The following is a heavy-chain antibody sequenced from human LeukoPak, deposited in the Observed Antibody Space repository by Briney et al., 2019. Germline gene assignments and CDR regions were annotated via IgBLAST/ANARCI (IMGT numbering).Heavy chain of an antibody. CDR1: GFTFSTFSSYG. CDR3: AKDHSSSWFHGDADY. J-gene: IGHJ4*02. Sequence: GGSLRLSCVASGFTFSTFSSYGRTWVRQAPGKGLEWVSGISGSGGSTYYADSVKGRFTISRDNSKNTLYLQMNNLRAEDTAVYYCAKDHSSSWFHGDADYWGQGTLVTVSS. CDR2: ISGSGGST. D-gene: IGHD6-13*01. V-gene: IGHV3-23*01.